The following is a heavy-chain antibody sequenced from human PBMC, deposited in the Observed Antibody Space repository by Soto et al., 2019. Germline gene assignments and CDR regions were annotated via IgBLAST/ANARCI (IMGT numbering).Heavy chain of an antibody. CDR3: ARHVRGSGTPGAY. V-gene: IGHV4-39*01. CDR1: GDSISSSGYY. CDR2: IYYGGTT. Sequence: QVQLQESGPGLLRPSEALSLTCAVSGDSISSSGYYWGWIRQPPGKALEWDGSIYYGGTTFHNSCLQSRVTISIDTSRKHFSLKLTSVTAADTAVYYCARHVRGSGTPGAYWGQGTLVTVSS. J-gene: IGHJ4*02. D-gene: IGHD3-16*01.